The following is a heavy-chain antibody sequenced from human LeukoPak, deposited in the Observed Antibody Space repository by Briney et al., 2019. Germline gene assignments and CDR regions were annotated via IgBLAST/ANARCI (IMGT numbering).Heavy chain of an antibody. D-gene: IGHD1-26*01. CDR3: AKGDPSYLSPIDY. CDR2: FSGSGGST. V-gene: IGHV3-23*01. CDR1: GFTFSNYA. Sequence: GGSLRLSCAASGFTFSNYAMSWVRQAPGKGLEWGSAFSGSGGSTYYADSVKGRFTISRDNSKNTLYLQMYSLRVEDTAVYYCAKGDPSYLSPIDYWGQGTLVTVSS. J-gene: IGHJ4*02.